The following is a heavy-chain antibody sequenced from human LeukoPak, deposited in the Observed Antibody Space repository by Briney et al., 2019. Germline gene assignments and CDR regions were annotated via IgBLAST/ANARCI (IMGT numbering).Heavy chain of an antibody. CDR3: ARGEFRFRGSYLDY. CDR1: GLSFSSYG. D-gene: IGHD1-26*01. V-gene: IGHV3-33*01. J-gene: IGHJ4*02. Sequence: PGGSLRLSCAASGLSFSSYGMHWVRQAPAKGLEWVAVIGYDGSSKYYGDSVKGRFTISRDNSKNTLYLQVNSLRAEDTAVYYCARGEFRFRGSYLDYWGQGTLVTVSS. CDR2: IGYDGSSK.